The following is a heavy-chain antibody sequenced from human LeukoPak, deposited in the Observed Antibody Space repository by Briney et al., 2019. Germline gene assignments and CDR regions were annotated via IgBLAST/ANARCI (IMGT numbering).Heavy chain of an antibody. CDR3: ASQQLRDYGMDV. Sequence: GGSLRLSCAASGFTFDDYAMHWVRQAPGKGLEWVSGISWNSGSIGYADSVKGRFTISRDNAKNSLYLQMNSLRAEDTALYYCASQQLRDYGMDVWGQGTTVTVSS. J-gene: IGHJ6*02. V-gene: IGHV3-9*01. CDR2: ISWNSGSI. D-gene: IGHD6-13*01. CDR1: GFTFDDYA.